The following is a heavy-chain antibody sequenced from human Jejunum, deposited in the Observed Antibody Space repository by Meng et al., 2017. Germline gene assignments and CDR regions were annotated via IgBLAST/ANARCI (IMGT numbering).Heavy chain of an antibody. J-gene: IGHJ3*02. D-gene: IGHD3-10*01. Sequence: GESLKISCEVSGFIFSSFEMNWVRQAPGKGLEWVSYISNGGGRTIFYADSVKGRFTISRDNTKNSLYLQMSSLRAEDTATYYCAREAGSLRAFDIWGQGTMVTVSS. CDR1: GFIFSSFE. V-gene: IGHV3-48*03. CDR3: AREAGSLRAFDI. CDR2: ISNGGGRTI.